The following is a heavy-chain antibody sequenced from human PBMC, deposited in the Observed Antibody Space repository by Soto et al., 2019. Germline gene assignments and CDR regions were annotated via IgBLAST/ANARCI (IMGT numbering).Heavy chain of an antibody. CDR1: GASISYGGFS. J-gene: IGHJ4*02. CDR3: ARGGGYDSFDY. CDR2: ISHLENT. Sequence: SETLSLTCTVSGASISYGGFSWSWIRQSPGKGLEWIGYISHLENTYLHPSFKSRLTMSIDRTRNQFSLKLSSVTAADMAVYYCARGGGYDSFDYWGQGVLVTAPQ. D-gene: IGHD5-12*01. V-gene: IGHV4-30-2*06.